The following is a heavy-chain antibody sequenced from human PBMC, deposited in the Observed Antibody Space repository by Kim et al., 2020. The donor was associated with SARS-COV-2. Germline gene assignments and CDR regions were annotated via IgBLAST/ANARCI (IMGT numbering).Heavy chain of an antibody. Sequence: GGSLRLSCAASGFTFSHDWMTWVRQAPGKGLEWVANKNQDGSESYYVDSVKGRFTISRDNAKNSLYLQMNSLRVEDTAVYYCARSVFGDNYWGQGNLVSVSS. CDR3: ARSVFGDNY. CDR2: KNQDGSES. D-gene: IGHD3-10*02. V-gene: IGHV3-7*01. CDR1: GFTFSHDW. J-gene: IGHJ4*02.